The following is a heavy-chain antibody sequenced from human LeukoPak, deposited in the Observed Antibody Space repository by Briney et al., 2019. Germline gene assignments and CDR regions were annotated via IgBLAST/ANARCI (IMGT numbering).Heavy chain of an antibody. V-gene: IGHV1-18*01. D-gene: IGHD6-13*01. Sequence: GTSVKVSCKASGYTFSTYGISWVRQAPGQVLEWMGWITFYNGNTKYAQQLQGRVTMTTDTSTGTAYMELRSLRSDDTAVYYCARAGAAAGTPFDYWGQGTLVTVSS. J-gene: IGHJ4*02. CDR2: ITFYNGNT. CDR3: ARAGAAAGTPFDY. CDR1: GYTFSTYG.